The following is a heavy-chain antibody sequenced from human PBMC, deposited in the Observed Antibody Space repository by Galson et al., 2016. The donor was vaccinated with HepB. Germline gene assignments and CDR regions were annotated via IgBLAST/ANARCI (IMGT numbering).Heavy chain of an antibody. V-gene: IGHV4-4*02. CDR3: VRGGTYYLSF. D-gene: IGHD1-26*01. J-gene: IGHJ4*02. CDR2: IFHTGSA. Sequence: SETLSLTCAVSGDSISNDIWWSWVRQHPGKGLEWIGEIFHTGSANYNPSLKSRVTISADKSKNQLSLTLRSVTAADTAVYYCVRGGTYYLSFWGQGTLVTVSS. CDR1: GDSISNDIW.